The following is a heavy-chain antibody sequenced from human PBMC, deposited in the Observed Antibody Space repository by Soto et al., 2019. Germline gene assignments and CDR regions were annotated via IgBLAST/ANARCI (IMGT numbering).Heavy chain of an antibody. D-gene: IGHD2-2*01. J-gene: IGHJ4*02. V-gene: IGHV3-21*01. Sequence: GGSLRLSCAASGFTFSSYSMNWVRQAPGKGLEWVSSISSSSSYIYYADSVKGRFTISRDNAKNSLYLQMNSLRAEDTAVYYCARFVPDVRWSFDYWGQGTLLTVSS. CDR2: ISSSSSYI. CDR1: GFTFSSYS. CDR3: ARFVPDVRWSFDY.